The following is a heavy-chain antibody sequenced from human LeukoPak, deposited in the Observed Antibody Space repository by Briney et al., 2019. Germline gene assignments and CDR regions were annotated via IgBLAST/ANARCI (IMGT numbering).Heavy chain of an antibody. D-gene: IGHD3-22*01. V-gene: IGHV3-30*09. CDR2: RSHDGGIE. CDR1: GFPFSRYA. Sequence: GGSLRLSCAASGFPFSRYAVHWVRQAPGKGLEWVALRSHDGGIEDYADSVKGRFAISRDNSRNTLYLQMNSLKPEDTAVYYCASSNEFYYDTSTYVDYWGQGTLVTVSS. CDR3: ASSNEFYYDTSTYVDY. J-gene: IGHJ4*02.